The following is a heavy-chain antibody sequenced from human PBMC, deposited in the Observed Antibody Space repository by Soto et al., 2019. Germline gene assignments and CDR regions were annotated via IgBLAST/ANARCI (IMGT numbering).Heavy chain of an antibody. CDR3: ARGSSRTGVFDY. Sequence: NPSETLSLTCAVSGGSISSGGYSWSWIRQPPGKGLEWIGYIYHSGSTYYNPSLKSRVTISVDRSKNQFSLKLSSVTAADTAVYYCARGSSRTGVFDYWGQGTLVTVSS. V-gene: IGHV4-30-2*01. CDR2: IYHSGST. J-gene: IGHJ4*02. D-gene: IGHD2-2*01. CDR1: GGSISSGGYS.